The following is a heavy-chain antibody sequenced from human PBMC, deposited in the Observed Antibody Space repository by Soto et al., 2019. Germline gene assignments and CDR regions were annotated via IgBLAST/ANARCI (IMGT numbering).Heavy chain of an antibody. J-gene: IGHJ3*02. Sequence: GGSLRLSCAASGFTFSSYDMHWVRQATGKGLEWVSAIGTAGDTYYPGSVKGRFTISRENAKNSLYLQMNSLRAGDTAVYYCARGFYSSGWWGYSYDAFDIWGQGTMVTVSS. CDR1: GFTFSSYD. D-gene: IGHD6-19*01. V-gene: IGHV3-13*01. CDR3: ARGFYSSGWWGYSYDAFDI. CDR2: IGTAGDT.